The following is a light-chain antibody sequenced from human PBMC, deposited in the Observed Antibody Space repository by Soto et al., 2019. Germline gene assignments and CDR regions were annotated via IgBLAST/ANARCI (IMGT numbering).Light chain of an antibody. CDR3: CSYAGSKV. CDR1: SSDVGSYNL. CDR2: EVS. J-gene: IGLJ2*01. V-gene: IGLV2-23*02. Sequence: QAVLTQPASVSWSPGQSITISCTGTSSDVGSYNLVSWYQQHPGKAPKLMIYEVSKRLSGVSNRFSGSKSGNTASLTISGLQAEDEADYYCCSYAGSKVFGGGTKLTVL.